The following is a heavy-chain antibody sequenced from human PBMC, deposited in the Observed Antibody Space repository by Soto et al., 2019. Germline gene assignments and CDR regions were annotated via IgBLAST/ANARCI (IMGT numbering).Heavy chain of an antibody. V-gene: IGHV4-59*04. CDR1: VGSISSYY. CDR3: ARQRGDSRGYSYGPGRGDWFDP. J-gene: IGHJ5*02. D-gene: IGHD5-18*01. Sequence: SETLSLTCTVSVGSISSYYWSWIRQPPGKGLEWIGCIYYSGSTYYNPSLKSRVTISVDTSKNQFSLKLSSVTAADTAVYYCARQRGDSRGYSYGPGRGDWFDPWGQGTLVTVSS. CDR2: IYYSGST.